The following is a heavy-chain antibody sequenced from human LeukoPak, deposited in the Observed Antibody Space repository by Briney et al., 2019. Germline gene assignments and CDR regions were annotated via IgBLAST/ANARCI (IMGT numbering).Heavy chain of an antibody. V-gene: IGHV1-2*02. D-gene: IGHD3-3*01. Sequence: ASVKVPCKASGYTFTGYYMHWVRQAPGQGLEWMGWINPNSGGTNYAQKFQGRVTMTRDTSISTAYMELSRLRSDDTAVYYCARDLIRFLEWLLTYYYYYMDVWGKGTTVTVSS. CDR2: INPNSGGT. CDR1: GYTFTGYY. J-gene: IGHJ6*03. CDR3: ARDLIRFLEWLLTYYYYYMDV.